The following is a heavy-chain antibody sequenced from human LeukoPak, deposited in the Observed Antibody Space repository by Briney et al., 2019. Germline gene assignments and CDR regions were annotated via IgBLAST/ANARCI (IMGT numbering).Heavy chain of an antibody. CDR2: INHSGST. D-gene: IGHD4-11*01. CDR3: ARGLQSYYFDY. V-gene: IGHV4-34*01. Sequence: SETLSLTCAVYGGSFSGYYWSWIRQPPGKGLEWIGEINHSGSTNYNPSLKSRVTISVDTSNNQFSLKLSSVTAADTAVYYCARGLQSYYFDYWGQGTLVTVSS. CDR1: GGSFSGYY. J-gene: IGHJ4*02.